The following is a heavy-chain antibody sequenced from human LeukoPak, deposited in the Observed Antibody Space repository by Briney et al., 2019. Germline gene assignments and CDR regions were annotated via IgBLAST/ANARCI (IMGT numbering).Heavy chain of an antibody. CDR2: ISSSSSYI. CDR3: ARDRGTMVRGVISWNY. Sequence: GGSLRLSCAASGFTFSSYSMNWVRQAPGKGLEWVSSISSSSSYIYYADSVKGRFTISRDNAKNSLYLQMNSLRAEDTAVYYCARDRGTMVRGVISWNYRGQGTLVTVSS. V-gene: IGHV3-21*01. D-gene: IGHD3-10*01. J-gene: IGHJ4*02. CDR1: GFTFSSYS.